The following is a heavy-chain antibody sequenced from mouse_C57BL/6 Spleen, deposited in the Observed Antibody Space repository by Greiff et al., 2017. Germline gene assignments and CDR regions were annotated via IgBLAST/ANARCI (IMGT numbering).Heavy chain of an antibody. D-gene: IGHD4-1*01. CDR3: ARAGTAVARDY. V-gene: IGHV1-26*01. CDR2: INPKSGGT. CDR1: GYTFTDYY. J-gene: IGHJ2*01. Sequence: EVQLQQSGSELVKPGASVKISCKASGYTFTDYYMNWVKQSPGQSLEWIGDINPKSGGTSYNQKFKGKATMTVDKSSSTAYMQLSSLTSEDSAVYYCARAGTAVARDYWGQGTTVTVSS.